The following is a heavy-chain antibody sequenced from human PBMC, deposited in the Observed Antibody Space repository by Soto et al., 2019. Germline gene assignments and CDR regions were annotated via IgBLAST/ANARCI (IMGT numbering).Heavy chain of an antibody. Sequence: EVHLEESGGGLVQPGGSLRLSCVASGFIFTDYWMTWVLQAPGKGLEWLANVRQNGREGYYVDSVKGRFTISRDNARNSVFLQMNGLRPDDTAVYYCARDNWGNDYWGQGTLVTVSS. CDR3: ARDNWGNDY. CDR1: GFIFTDYW. J-gene: IGHJ4*02. V-gene: IGHV3-7*03. D-gene: IGHD7-27*01. CDR2: VRQNGREG.